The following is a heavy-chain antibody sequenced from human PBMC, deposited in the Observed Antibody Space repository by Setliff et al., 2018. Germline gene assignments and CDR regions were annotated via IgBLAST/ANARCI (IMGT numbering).Heavy chain of an antibody. CDR2: IHQRGRT. D-gene: IGHD3-10*01. Sequence: SETLSLTCGVSGVSITSGHYWGWIRQSPGKGLEWLATIHQRGRTYYNPSLNSRVTLSVDTTKIQFSLKLTSMTAADTAVYFCARHLLVQGTYHFDYWGQGSPVTVS. J-gene: IGHJ4*02. CDR3: ARHLLVQGTYHFDY. V-gene: IGHV4-38-2*01. CDR1: GVSITSGHY.